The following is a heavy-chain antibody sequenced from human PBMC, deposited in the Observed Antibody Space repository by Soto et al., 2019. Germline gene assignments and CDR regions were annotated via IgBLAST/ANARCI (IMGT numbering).Heavy chain of an antibody. CDR1: GGSISSGGYS. Sequence: PSETLSLTCAVSGGSISSGGYSWSWIRQPPGKGLEWIGYIYHSGSTYYNPSLKSRVTISVDRSKNQFSLKLSSVTAADTAVYYCARGTYYYDSSGYYTPDNFDYWGQGTLVT. CDR3: ARGTYYYDSSGYYTPDNFDY. CDR2: IYHSGST. J-gene: IGHJ4*02. V-gene: IGHV4-30-2*01. D-gene: IGHD3-22*01.